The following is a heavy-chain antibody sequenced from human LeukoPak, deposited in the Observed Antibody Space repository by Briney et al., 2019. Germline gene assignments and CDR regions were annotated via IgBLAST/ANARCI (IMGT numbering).Heavy chain of an antibody. J-gene: IGHJ6*04. CDR3: ASYYASGVSAYNYYGMDV. Sequence: SETLSLTCAVSGYSISSGYYWGWIRPPPGKGLEWIGGMSHNRGTYYNPSLKSRVTISMDTSKNQFSMRLSSVTAADTAVYYCASYYASGVSAYNYYGMDVWGKGTTVTVSS. CDR1: GYSISSGYY. V-gene: IGHV4-38-2*01. CDR2: MSHNRGT. D-gene: IGHD3-10*01.